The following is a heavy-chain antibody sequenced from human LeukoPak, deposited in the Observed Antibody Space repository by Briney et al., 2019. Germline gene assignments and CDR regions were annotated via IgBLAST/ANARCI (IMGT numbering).Heavy chain of an antibody. Sequence: GGSLRLSCAASGFTFSSYAMSWVRQAPGKGLEWVSTISGSGGSTYYADSVKGRFTISRDNSKNTLYLQMNSLKAEDTAVYYCAKDLDILTGYYYYGMDVWGQGTTVTVSS. V-gene: IGHV3-23*01. CDR3: AKDLDILTGYYYYGMDV. D-gene: IGHD3-9*01. CDR1: GFTFSSYA. J-gene: IGHJ6*02. CDR2: ISGSGGST.